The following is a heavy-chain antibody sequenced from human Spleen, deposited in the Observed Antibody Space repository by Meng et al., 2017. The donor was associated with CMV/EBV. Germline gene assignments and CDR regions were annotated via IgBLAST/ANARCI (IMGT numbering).Heavy chain of an antibody. Sequence: GPLRLSCTVSGDSSISSNYWSWIRQPPGKGLQWIGYTSRTGSTHYNPSLKTRLTIALDTSKNQFSLKVSSVTAADSAIYYCARDARGDALPHYWGQGTLVTVSS. V-gene: IGHV4-59*01. J-gene: IGHJ4*02. CDR2: TSRTGST. D-gene: IGHD3-16*01. CDR1: GDSSISSNY. CDR3: ARDARGDALPHY.